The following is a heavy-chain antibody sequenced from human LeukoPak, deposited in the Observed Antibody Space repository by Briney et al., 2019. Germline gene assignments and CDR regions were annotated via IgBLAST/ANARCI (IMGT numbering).Heavy chain of an antibody. V-gene: IGHV4-34*01. CDR3: ARDPTTVVTTPYYFDF. Sequence: SETLSLTCAVHGGSFSGFHWNWIRQSPGKGLEWIGEINDRGHTNYNPSLESQITISVDTSKKQFSLNLSSVTAVDTAVYYCARDPTTVVTTPYYFDFWGQGTLVTVSS. CDR1: GGSFSGFH. J-gene: IGHJ4*02. CDR2: INDRGHT. D-gene: IGHD4-23*01.